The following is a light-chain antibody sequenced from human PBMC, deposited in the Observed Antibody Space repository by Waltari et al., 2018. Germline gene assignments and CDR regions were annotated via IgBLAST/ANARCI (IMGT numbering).Light chain of an antibody. CDR2: KND. Sequence: QSVLTQPPSASGTPGQRVIITCSGGTSNIGRHYVYWYQHVPGTAPKLLIYKNDPRPSGVPDRFSASKSGTSASLAIVGLRSEDEATYYCVAWDDSRSGRLFGGGTKVTVL. CDR3: VAWDDSRSGRL. V-gene: IGLV1-47*01. J-gene: IGLJ2*01. CDR1: TSNIGRHY.